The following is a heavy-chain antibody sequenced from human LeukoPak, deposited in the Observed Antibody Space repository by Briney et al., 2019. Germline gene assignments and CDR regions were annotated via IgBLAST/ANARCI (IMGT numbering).Heavy chain of an antibody. Sequence: ASVKVSCKASGYTFTSYYMHWVRQAPGQGLEWMGIINPSGGSTSYAQKFQGRVTMTRDTSTSTVYVELSSLRSEDTAVYYCARAGHRGPGTTVYSGYDSRLSYHYYGMDVWGQGTTVTVSS. CDR1: GYTFTSYY. V-gene: IGHV1-46*01. CDR3: ARAGHRGPGTTVYSGYDSRLSYHYYGMDV. CDR2: INPSGGST. J-gene: IGHJ6*02. D-gene: IGHD5-12*01.